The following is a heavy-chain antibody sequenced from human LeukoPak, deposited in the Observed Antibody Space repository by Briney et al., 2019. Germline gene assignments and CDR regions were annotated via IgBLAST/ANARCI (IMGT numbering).Heavy chain of an antibody. D-gene: IGHD2-8*02. Sequence: ASVKVSCKASGYTFTSYDINWVRQATGQGLEWMGWMNPNSGNTGYAQKFQGRVTMTRNTSIGTAYMELSSLRSEDTAIYYCATYRQVLLPFESWGQGTLVTVSS. CDR1: GYTFTSYD. CDR2: MNPNSGNT. V-gene: IGHV1-8*01. J-gene: IGHJ4*02. CDR3: ATYRQVLLPFES.